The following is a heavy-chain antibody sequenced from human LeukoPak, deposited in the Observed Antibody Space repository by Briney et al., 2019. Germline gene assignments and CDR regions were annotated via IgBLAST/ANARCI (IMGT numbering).Heavy chain of an antibody. D-gene: IGHD3-16*01. Sequence: PSETLSLTCTVSGYSISSGHFWSWIRQPPGKGLEWIGSIYGSGTTYYDPPLRSRVSISADTSKNHFSLELSSVTAADTAVYYCASVGGGSPYWGQGTLVIVSS. CDR2: IYGSGTT. CDR1: GYSISSGHF. CDR3: ASVGGGSPY. V-gene: IGHV4-38-2*02. J-gene: IGHJ4*02.